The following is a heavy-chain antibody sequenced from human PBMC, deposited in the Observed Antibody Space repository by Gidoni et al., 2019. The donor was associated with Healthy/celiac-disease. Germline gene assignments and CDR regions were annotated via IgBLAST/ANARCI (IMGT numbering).Heavy chain of an antibody. CDR2: IYYSGST. D-gene: IGHD3-22*01. J-gene: IGHJ3*02. Sequence: QVQLQESGPGLVKPSETLSLTCTVSGGSISSYYWSWIRQPPGKGLEWIGYIYYSGSTTYNPSLKSRVTISVDTSKNQFSLKLSSVTAADTAVYYCASWGGRKYYYDSSGSPEAFDIWGQGTMVTVSS. CDR1: GGSISSYY. V-gene: IGHV4-59*01. CDR3: ASWGGRKYYYDSSGSPEAFDI.